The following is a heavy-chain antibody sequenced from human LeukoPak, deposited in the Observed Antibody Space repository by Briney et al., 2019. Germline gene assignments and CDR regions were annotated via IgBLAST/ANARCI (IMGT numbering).Heavy chain of an antibody. V-gene: IGHV3-23*01. CDR2: ISGSGGST. CDR1: GFTFSRYA. Sequence: GGSLRLFCAASGFTFSRYAMSWARQAPGKGLEWLSAISGSGGSTYYADSVKGRFTISRDNSKNTLYLQMNSLRAEDTAVYYCAKDPDYYYYGMDVWGQGTTVTVSS. CDR3: AKDPDYYYYGMDV. J-gene: IGHJ6*02.